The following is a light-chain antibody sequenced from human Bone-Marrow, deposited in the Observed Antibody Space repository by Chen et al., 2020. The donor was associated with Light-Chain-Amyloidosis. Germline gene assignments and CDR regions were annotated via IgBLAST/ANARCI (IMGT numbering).Light chain of an antibody. CDR3: SSYTSSSTLVV. CDR1: SSDVGGYNY. J-gene: IGLJ2*01. Sequence: QSALTQPASVPGAPAQAITIPCTGTSSDVGGYNYVSWYQQHPGKAPKLMIYEVSNRPSGVSNRFSGSKSGNTASLTISGLQAEDEADYYCSSYTSSSTLVVFGGGTKLTVL. V-gene: IGLV2-14*01. CDR2: EVS.